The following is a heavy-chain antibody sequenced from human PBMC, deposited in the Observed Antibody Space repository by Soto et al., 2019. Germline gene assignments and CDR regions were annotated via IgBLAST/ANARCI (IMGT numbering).Heavy chain of an antibody. CDR2: IIPMFETV. Sequence: SVKVSCKASGGTFDNYAVSWVRQAPGQGLEWMGGIIPMFETVNYAQRFQGRLTIAADESTSTAYMELTSVTSADTAIYFCARGLRTGNYGMDVWGQGTTVTVSS. V-gene: IGHV1-69*13. D-gene: IGHD2-15*01. CDR1: GGTFDNYA. J-gene: IGHJ6*02. CDR3: ARGLRTGNYGMDV.